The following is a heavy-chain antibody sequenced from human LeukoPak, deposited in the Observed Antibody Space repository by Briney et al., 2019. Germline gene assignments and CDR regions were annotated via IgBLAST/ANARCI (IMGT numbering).Heavy chain of an antibody. V-gene: IGHV3-30*03. Sequence: GGSLRLSCTASGFTFSSYGMHWVRQAPGKVLEWVALISYDGSNKYYADSVKGRFTISRDNSKNTLYLQMNSLRAEDTAVYYCARSYSSNWWLLVDYWGQGTLVTVSS. CDR2: ISYDGSNK. CDR1: GFTFSSYG. D-gene: IGHD6-13*01. J-gene: IGHJ4*02. CDR3: ARSYSSNWWLLVDY.